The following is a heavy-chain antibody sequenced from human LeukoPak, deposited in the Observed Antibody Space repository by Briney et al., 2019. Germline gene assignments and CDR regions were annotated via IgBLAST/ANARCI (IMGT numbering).Heavy chain of an antibody. Sequence: GGSLRLSCAASGFTFSSYWMHWVRQAPGKGLVWVSRIKSDGSDTSYADSVKGRFTISRDNAKNTLYLQMNSLRAEDTAVYYCARHRYDSSGYTYWGQGTLVTVSS. D-gene: IGHD3-22*01. CDR1: GFTFSSYW. V-gene: IGHV3-74*01. J-gene: IGHJ4*02. CDR3: ARHRYDSSGYTY. CDR2: IKSDGSDT.